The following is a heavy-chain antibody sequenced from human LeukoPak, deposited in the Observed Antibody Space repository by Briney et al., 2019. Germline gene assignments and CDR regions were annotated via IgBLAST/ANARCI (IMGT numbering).Heavy chain of an antibody. D-gene: IGHD6-19*01. V-gene: IGHV3-11*01. CDR1: GFTFSDYY. J-gene: IGHJ4*02. Sequence: GGSLRLSCAASGFTFSDYYMSWIRQAPDKGLEWVSYISSSGSSIYYADSVKGRFTISRDNAKNSLYLQMNSLRAEDTAVYYCARDPKYSSGVYWGQGTLVTVSS. CDR2: ISSSGSSI. CDR3: ARDPKYSSGVY.